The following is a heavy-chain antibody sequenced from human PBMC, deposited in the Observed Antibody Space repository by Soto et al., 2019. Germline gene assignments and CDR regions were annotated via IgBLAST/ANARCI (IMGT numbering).Heavy chain of an antibody. J-gene: IGHJ4*02. CDR2: ISYDGSNK. D-gene: IGHD6-25*01. CDR1: GFTFSSYG. V-gene: IGHV3-30*18. CDR3: ANDFRGYSEYYFDY. Sequence: QVQLVESGGGVVQPGRSLRLSCAASGFTFSSYGMHWVRQAPGKGLEWVAVISYDGSNKYYADSVKGRFTISRDNSKNALYLQMNSLRAEDTAVYYCANDFRGYSEYYFDYWGQGTLVTVSS.